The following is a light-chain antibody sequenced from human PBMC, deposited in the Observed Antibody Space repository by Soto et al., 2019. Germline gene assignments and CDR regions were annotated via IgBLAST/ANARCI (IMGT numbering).Light chain of an antibody. Sequence: EIVLTQSPGTLSLSPGERAALSCRASQSVSSDYLAWYRQKPGQAPRLLIYSASTRATGIPNRFSGSGSGTDFTLTINRLEPEDFAVYYCQPYGSSPWTFGQGTKVEVK. CDR3: QPYGSSPWT. J-gene: IGKJ1*01. CDR2: SAS. V-gene: IGKV3-20*01. CDR1: QSVSSDY.